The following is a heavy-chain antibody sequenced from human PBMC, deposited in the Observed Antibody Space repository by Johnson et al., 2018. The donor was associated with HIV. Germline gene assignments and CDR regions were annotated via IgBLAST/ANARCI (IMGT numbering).Heavy chain of an antibody. J-gene: IGHJ3*02. CDR3: GSLGDGHQKGAFEI. D-gene: IGHD3-16*01. V-gene: IGHV3-30*02. Sequence: QVQLVESGGGVVQPGGSLRLSCVASGFTFSRFGMHWVRQAPGKGLEWVAFTQYDGSKTYYGDSVRGRFIISRDNAKNSLFLQMNSLRVEDTAVYFCGSLGDGHQKGAFEIWGHGTMVTVSS. CDR2: TQYDGSKT. CDR1: GFTFSRFG.